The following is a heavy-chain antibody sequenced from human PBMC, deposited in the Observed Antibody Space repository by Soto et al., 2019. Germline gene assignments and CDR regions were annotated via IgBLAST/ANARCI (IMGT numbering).Heavy chain of an antibody. V-gene: IGHV4-39*01. Sequence: SETLSLTCTVSGGSISISRYYGGWIRQPPGKGLEWIGSIYYSGSTYYNPSLKSRVTISVDTSKNQFSLKLSSVTAADTAVYYCARLPYYDFWSGSYFDYWGQGTLVTVSS. D-gene: IGHD3-3*01. CDR1: GGSISISRYY. J-gene: IGHJ4*02. CDR3: ARLPYYDFWSGSYFDY. CDR2: IYYSGST.